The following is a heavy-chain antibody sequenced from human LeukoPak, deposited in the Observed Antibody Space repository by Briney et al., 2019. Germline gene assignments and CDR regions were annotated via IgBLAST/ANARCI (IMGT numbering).Heavy chain of an antibody. V-gene: IGHV3-21*01. CDR1: GFTFSSYS. Sequence: PGGSLRLSCAASGFTFSSYSMNWVRQAPGKGLEWVSSISSSSSYIYYADSVKGRFTISRDNAKNSLYLQMNSLRAEDTAVYYCARGGGSGYYYDFDYWGQGTLVTVSS. D-gene: IGHD3-22*01. CDR3: ARGGGSGYYYDFDY. CDR2: ISSSSSYI. J-gene: IGHJ4*02.